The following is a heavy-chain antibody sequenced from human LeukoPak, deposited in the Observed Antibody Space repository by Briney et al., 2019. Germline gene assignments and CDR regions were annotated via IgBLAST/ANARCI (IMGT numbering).Heavy chain of an antibody. V-gene: IGHV3-23*01. D-gene: IGHD6-25*01. CDR1: GFTFINSA. Sequence: PGGSLRLSCAASGFTFINSAINGVRQGPGKGLEWVSVISGSGDSTYYADSVKGRFTISRDSSNNTLFLQINSLRAADTAAYYCAKGRSADITAAINYWGQGTLVTVSS. CDR3: AKGRSADITAAINY. CDR2: ISGSGDST. J-gene: IGHJ4*02.